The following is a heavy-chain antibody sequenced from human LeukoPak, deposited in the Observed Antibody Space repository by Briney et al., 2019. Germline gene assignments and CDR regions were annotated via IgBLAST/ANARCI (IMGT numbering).Heavy chain of an antibody. CDR1: GGTFSSYA. CDR3: ARVDSGSYLNWFDP. CDR2: IIPIFGTA. Sequence: ASMKVSCKASGGTFSSYAISWVRQAPGQGLEWMGRIIPIFGTANYAQKFQGRVTITTDESTSTAYMELSSLRSEDTAVYYCARVDSGSYLNWFDPWGQGTLVTVSS. J-gene: IGHJ5*02. D-gene: IGHD1-26*01. V-gene: IGHV1-69*05.